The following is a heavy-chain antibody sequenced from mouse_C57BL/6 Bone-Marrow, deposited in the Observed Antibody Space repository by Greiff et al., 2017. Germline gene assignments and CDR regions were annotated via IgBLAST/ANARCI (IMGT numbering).Heavy chain of an antibody. CDR2: SRNKANDYTT. D-gene: IGHD1-1*01. Sequence: EVQRVESGGGLVQSGRSLRLSCATSGFTFSDFYMEWVRQAPGKGLEWIAASRNKANDYTTEYSASVKGRFIVSRDTSQSILYLQMNALRAEDTAIYYCARDAEGYYGSSNWYFDVWGTGTTVTVSS. V-gene: IGHV7-1*01. CDR1: GFTFSDFY. CDR3: ARDAEGYYGSSNWYFDV. J-gene: IGHJ1*03.